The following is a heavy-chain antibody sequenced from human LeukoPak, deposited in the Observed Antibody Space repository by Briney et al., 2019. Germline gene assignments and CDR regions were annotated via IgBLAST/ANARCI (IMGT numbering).Heavy chain of an antibody. V-gene: IGHV4-30-4*01. CDR1: GGSISSGDYY. D-gene: IGHD6-6*01. J-gene: IGHJ5*02. CDR3: ARAPYSSSLFGWFDP. CDR2: IYYSGST. Sequence: SQTLSLTCTVSGGSISSGDYYWSWIRQPPGKGLERIGYIYYSGSTYYNPSLKSRVTISVDTSKNQFSLKLSSVTAADTAVYYCARAPYSSSLFGWFDPWGQGTLVTVSS.